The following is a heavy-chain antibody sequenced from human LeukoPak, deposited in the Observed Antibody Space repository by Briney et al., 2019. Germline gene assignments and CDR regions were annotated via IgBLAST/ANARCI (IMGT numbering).Heavy chain of an antibody. V-gene: IGHV1-18*01. J-gene: IGHJ6*03. D-gene: IGHD3-22*01. CDR3: ARDSPSVSYMDV. CDR2: ISAYNGNT. Sequence: ASVKVSCRASGYTFTSYGISWVRQAPGQGLEWMGWISAYNGNTNYAQKLQGRVTMTTDTSTSTAYMELRSLRSDDTAVYYCARDSPSVSYMDVWGKGTTVTVSS. CDR1: GYTFTSYG.